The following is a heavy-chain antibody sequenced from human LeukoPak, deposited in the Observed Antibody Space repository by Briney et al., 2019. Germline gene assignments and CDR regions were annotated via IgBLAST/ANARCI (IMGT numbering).Heavy chain of an antibody. D-gene: IGHD6-6*01. CDR3: ARGSYNSSSDVDY. CDR2: INPNSGGT. J-gene: IGHJ4*02. Sequence: ASLKVSFKASGYTFTAYHMHWVRQAPGQGPEWMGWINPNSGGTNYAQKFQGRVTMTRDTYITTAYMELSSLRSDDTAVYYCARGSYNSSSDVDYWGQGTLVTVSS. CDR1: GYTFTAYH. V-gene: IGHV1-2*02.